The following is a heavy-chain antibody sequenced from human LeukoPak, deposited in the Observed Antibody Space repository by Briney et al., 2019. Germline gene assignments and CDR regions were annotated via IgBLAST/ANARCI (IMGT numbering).Heavy chain of an antibody. Sequence: GGSLRLSCAASGFSISDHYMSWIRQSPGKGLEWISYVTSSGSSTKYADPVKGRFTISRGNAKNSVALQMNSLRAEDTAVYYCTRERRGSYYAFESWGQGTLVTVSS. CDR1: GFSISDHY. D-gene: IGHD3-10*01. J-gene: IGHJ4*02. CDR2: VTSSGSST. CDR3: TRERRGSYYAFES. V-gene: IGHV3-11*01.